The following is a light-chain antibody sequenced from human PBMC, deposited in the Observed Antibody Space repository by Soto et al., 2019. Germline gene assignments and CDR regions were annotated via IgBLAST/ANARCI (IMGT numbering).Light chain of an antibody. J-gene: IGKJ1*01. Sequence: EIVLTQSPATLSLSPGERDPLSCRASQSVGSYLTWYQQKPGQAPRLLIYETSKRATGIPARFSGSGSGTDFTLTISSLEPEDFAVYYCQQRSSWPRTFGQGTKVEIK. CDR3: QQRSSWPRT. V-gene: IGKV3-11*01. CDR2: ETS. CDR1: QSVGSY.